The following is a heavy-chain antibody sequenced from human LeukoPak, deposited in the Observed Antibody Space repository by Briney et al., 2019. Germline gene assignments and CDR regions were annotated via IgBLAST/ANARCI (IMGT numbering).Heavy chain of an antibody. D-gene: IGHD1-7*01. CDR3: ATGPSLELRLGNYYYYYGMDV. J-gene: IGHJ6*02. Sequence: ASVKVSCKVSGYTLTELSMHWVRQAPGKGLEWMGGFDPEDGETIYAQKLQGRVTMTEDTSTDTAYMELSSLRSEDTAVYYCATGPSLELRLGNYYYYYGMDVWGQGTTVTVSS. CDR2: FDPEDGET. CDR1: GYTLTELS. V-gene: IGHV1-24*01.